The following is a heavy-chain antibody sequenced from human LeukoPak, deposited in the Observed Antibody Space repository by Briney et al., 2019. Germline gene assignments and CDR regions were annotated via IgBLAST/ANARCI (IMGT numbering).Heavy chain of an antibody. Sequence: PPGGSLRLSCAASGFTFSNYAITWVRQAPGKGLEWVSTISDSGGVTYYANSVKGRFTISRDNSRNTLFLQMNSMIAEDTAVYYCAKGGGWIQLWLLIDYWGQGTLVTVSS. CDR1: GFTFSNYA. J-gene: IGHJ4*02. V-gene: IGHV3-23*01. D-gene: IGHD5-18*01. CDR3: AKGGGWIQLWLLIDY. CDR2: ISDSGGVT.